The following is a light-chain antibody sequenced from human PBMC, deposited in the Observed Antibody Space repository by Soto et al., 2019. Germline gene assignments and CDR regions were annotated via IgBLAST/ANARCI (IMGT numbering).Light chain of an antibody. Sequence: DIQMTQSPSSLSASVGDRVTITCQASHDITSYLNWYQHKPGKAPKLLIYDASIVEAGVPSRFSGSGSGTHFTFTISSLQPEDVATYYCQKCDYRPIFGPGTTVDFK. CDR2: DAS. CDR3: QKCDYRPI. V-gene: IGKV1-33*01. J-gene: IGKJ3*01. CDR1: HDITSY.